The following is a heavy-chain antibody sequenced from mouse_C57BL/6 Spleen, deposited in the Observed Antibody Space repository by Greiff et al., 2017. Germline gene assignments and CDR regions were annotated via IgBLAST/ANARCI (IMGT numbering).Heavy chain of an antibody. Sequence: VQLQQSGPELVKPGASVKIPCKASGYTFTDYNMDWVKQSHGKSLEWIGDINPTNGGTIDNQKFKGKATLTVDKSSSAAYMELRSLTSENTAVYYCARGLRRSPWFDDWGQVTLVTVSA. D-gene: IGHD1-2*01. V-gene: IGHV1-18*01. CDR1: GYTFTDYN. J-gene: IGHJ3*01. CDR3: ARGLRRSPWFDD. CDR2: INPTNGGT.